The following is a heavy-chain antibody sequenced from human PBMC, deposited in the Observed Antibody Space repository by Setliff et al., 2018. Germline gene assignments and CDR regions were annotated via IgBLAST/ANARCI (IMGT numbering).Heavy chain of an antibody. V-gene: IGHV4-39*01. J-gene: IGHJ4*02. CDR2: IYYSGST. Sequence: TLSLTCTVSGGSISSSSYYWGWIRQPPGKGLEWIGSIYYSGSTYYNPSLKSRVTISVDTSKNQFSLKLSSVTAADTAVYYCASWGTVTLFDYWGQGTLVTVSS. D-gene: IGHD4-4*01. CDR3: ASWGTVTLFDY. CDR1: GGSISSSSYY.